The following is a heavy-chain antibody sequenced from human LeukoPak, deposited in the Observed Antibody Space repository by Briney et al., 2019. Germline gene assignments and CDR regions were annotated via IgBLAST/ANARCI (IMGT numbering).Heavy chain of an antibody. Sequence: GGSLRLSCAASGFTFSDYYMSWIRQAPGKGLEWVSYISSSGSTIYYADSVKGRFTISRDNAKNSLYLQMNSLRAEDTAVYYCARSWYNNAEYFQHWGQGTLVTVSS. CDR1: GFTFSDYY. CDR3: ARSWYNNAEYFQH. V-gene: IGHV3-11*01. CDR2: ISSSGSTI. J-gene: IGHJ1*01. D-gene: IGHD6-13*01.